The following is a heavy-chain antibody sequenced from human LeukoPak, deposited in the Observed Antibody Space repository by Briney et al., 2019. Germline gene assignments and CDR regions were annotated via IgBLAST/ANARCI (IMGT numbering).Heavy chain of an antibody. V-gene: IGHV3-30*02. D-gene: IGHD4-17*01. Sequence: GGSLRLSCAASGFTFSSYGMHWVRQAPGKGLEWVAFIQYDGSNKYYADSVKGRFTISRDNSKNTLYLQMNSLRAEDTAVYYCAKVGSGYGDLDYWGQGTLVTVSS. CDR3: AKVGSGYGDLDY. J-gene: IGHJ4*02. CDR2: IQYDGSNK. CDR1: GFTFSSYG.